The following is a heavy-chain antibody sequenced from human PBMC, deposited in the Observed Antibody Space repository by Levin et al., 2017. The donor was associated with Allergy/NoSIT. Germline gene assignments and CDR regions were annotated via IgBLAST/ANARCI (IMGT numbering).Heavy chain of an antibody. Sequence: GESLKISCSASGFNFLTYALTWVRQTPEKGLEWVSTMTGNGHKYYADSLEGRFTISRDTSKNTVYLQMHSLRAEDTALYYCAKDRNPSGSDLYHFDYWGQGTLVIVSS. CDR1: GFNFLTYA. CDR2: MTGNGHK. CDR3: AKDRNPSGSDLYHFDY. V-gene: IGHV3-23*01. J-gene: IGHJ4*02. D-gene: IGHD5-12*01.